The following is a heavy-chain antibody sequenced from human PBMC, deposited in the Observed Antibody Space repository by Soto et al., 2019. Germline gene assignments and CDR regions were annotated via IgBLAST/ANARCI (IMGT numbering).Heavy chain of an antibody. J-gene: IGHJ4*02. CDR2: IYWNDDK. CDR3: AYRVGSRGSIDY. Sequence: QITLKESGPTLVKPTQTLTVTCSFSGFSLRTSGVSVGWIRQPPGKALEWLAFIYWNDDKRYSPSLQSWLAITKDNSKKEVVLTMTNMDPLDTGTYYCAYRVGSRGSIDYWGQGTLVTVSS. CDR1: GFSLRTSGVS. V-gene: IGHV2-5*01. D-gene: IGHD6-25*01.